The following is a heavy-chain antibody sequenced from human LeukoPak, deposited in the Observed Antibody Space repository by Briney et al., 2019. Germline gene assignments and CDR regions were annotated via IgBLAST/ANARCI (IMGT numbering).Heavy chain of an antibody. V-gene: IGHV7-4-1*02. Sequence: ASVKVSCKASGYTFTSYGISWVRQAPGQGLEWMGWINTNTGNPTYAQGFTGRFVFSLDTSVTTAYLQISSLKAEDTAVYYCAREEYYDSSAPTNFDYWGQGTLVTVSS. J-gene: IGHJ4*02. D-gene: IGHD3-22*01. CDR1: GYTFTSYG. CDR2: INTNTGNP. CDR3: AREEYYDSSAPTNFDY.